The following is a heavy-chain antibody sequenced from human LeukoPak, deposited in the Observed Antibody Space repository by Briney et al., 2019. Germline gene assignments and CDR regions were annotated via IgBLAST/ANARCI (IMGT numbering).Heavy chain of an antibody. J-gene: IGHJ4*02. Sequence: SETLSLTCTVSGGSISIGSYYWSWIRQPAGKGLEWIGRIYTSGSTNYNPSLKSRVTISVDTSKNQFSLKLSSVTAADTAVYYCARGDWNDGFDYWGQGTLVTVSS. CDR2: IYTSGST. V-gene: IGHV4-61*02. D-gene: IGHD1-1*01. CDR1: GGSISIGSYY. CDR3: ARGDWNDGFDY.